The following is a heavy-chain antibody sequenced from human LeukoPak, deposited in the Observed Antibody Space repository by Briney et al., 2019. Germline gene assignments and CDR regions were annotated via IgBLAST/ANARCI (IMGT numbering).Heavy chain of an antibody. CDR1: GFTFSSYA. J-gene: IGHJ4*02. V-gene: IGHV3-23*01. CDR2: ISGSGGST. Sequence: GGSLRLSCAASGFTFSSYAMSWDRQAPGKGLEWVSAISGSGGSTHYADSVKGRFTISRDNSKNTLYLQMNSLRAEDTAVYYCAKEIDPYYYDSSGGGDYWGQGTLVTVSS. D-gene: IGHD3-22*01. CDR3: AKEIDPYYYDSSGGGDY.